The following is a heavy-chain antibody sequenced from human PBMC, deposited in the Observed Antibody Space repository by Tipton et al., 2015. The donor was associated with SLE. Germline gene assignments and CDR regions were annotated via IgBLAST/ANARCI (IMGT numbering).Heavy chain of an antibody. CDR2: INQDGGEE. D-gene: IGHD5-24*01. V-gene: IGHV3-7*04. CDR3: ARGDANSGDY. Sequence: SLRLSCATSGFTFRSYWMSWVRQAPGKGLEWVANINQDGGEEYYVDSVKGRFTISRDNAKNSLYLQMNSLRDEDTAVYYCARGDANSGDYWGQGTLATVSS. CDR1: GFTFRSYW. J-gene: IGHJ4*02.